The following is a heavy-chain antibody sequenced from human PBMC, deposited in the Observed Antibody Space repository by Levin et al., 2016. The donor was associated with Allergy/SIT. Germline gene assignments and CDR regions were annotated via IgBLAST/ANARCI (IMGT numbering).Heavy chain of an antibody. CDR2: MNPNNGDT. D-gene: IGHD6-13*01. CDR3: ARPGYSGSWLSVDS. J-gene: IGHJ4*02. V-gene: IGHV1-8*02. Sequence: ASVKVSCKASGYTFTNYDMNWVRQATGQGLEWMGWMNPNNGDTGYAQKFQGRFTMTRNTSINTAYMELSSLRSEDTAVYYCARPGYSGSWLSVDSWGQGTLVIVSS. CDR1: GYTFTNYD.